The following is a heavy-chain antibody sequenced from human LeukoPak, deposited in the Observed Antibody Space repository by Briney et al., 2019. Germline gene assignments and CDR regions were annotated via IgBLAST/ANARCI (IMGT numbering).Heavy chain of an antibody. V-gene: IGHV3-66*02. CDR1: GGSFSGYY. J-gene: IGHJ4*02. CDR3: ARGEYQLPQGN. D-gene: IGHD2-2*01. Sequence: PSETLSLTCAVYGGSFSGYYWSWVRQAPGKGLEWVSVIYSGGSTYYADSVKGRFTISRDNSKNTLYLQMNSLRAEDTAVYYCARGEYQLPQGNWGQGTLVTVSS. CDR2: IYSGGST.